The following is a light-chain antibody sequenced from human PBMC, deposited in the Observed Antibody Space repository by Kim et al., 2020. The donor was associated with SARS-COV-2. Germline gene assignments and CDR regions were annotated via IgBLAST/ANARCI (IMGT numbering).Light chain of an antibody. CDR3: QQYDTSRT. J-gene: IGKJ1*01. Sequence: SPVEAATLSCGASQSVSSTYLAWYQQKPGQATRLLRSDACTRATGIQDRFSGSGSETDFTLTISRLEPEDFAVYYCQQYDTSRTYGQGTKVDIK. V-gene: IGKV3-20*01. CDR2: DAC. CDR1: QSVSSTY.